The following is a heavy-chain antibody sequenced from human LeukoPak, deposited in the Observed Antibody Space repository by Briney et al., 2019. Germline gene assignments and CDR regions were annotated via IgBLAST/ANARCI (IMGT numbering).Heavy chain of an antibody. V-gene: IGHV4-28*01. CDR3: ARTRVARFAFDM. CDR1: GYSISSSNW. CDR2: MYYTEST. J-gene: IGHJ3*02. Sequence: SDTLSLTCAVSGYSISSSNWWGWTRQPPGRGLEWIGYMYYTESTYYNPSLKSRVTMSVDTSKNQFSLKLSSVTAVDTAVYYCARTRVARFAFDMWGQGTMVTVSS. D-gene: IGHD3-3*01.